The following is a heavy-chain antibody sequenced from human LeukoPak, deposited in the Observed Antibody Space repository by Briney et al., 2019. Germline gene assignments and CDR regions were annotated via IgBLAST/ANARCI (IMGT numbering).Heavy chain of an antibody. D-gene: IGHD3-3*01. Sequence: GASVKVSCKASGGTFSSYAISWVRQAPGQGLEWMGGIIPIFGTANYAQKFQGRVTITTDESTSTAYMELSSLRSEDTAVYYCARSDGWLLYNYYYYYMDVWGKGTTVTVSS. CDR3: ARSDGWLLYNYYYYYMDV. J-gene: IGHJ6*03. V-gene: IGHV1-69*05. CDR1: GGTFSSYA. CDR2: IIPIFGTA.